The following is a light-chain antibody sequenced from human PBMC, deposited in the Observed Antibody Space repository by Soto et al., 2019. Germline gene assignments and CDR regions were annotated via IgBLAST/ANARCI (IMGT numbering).Light chain of an antibody. V-gene: IGLV2-14*01. CDR2: EVS. Sequence: QSPLAQPASVSWSPGHSITISCTGTSSDVGGYNYVSWYQQHPGKAPKLMIYEVSNRPSGVSNRFSGSKSGNTASLTISGLQAEDEADYYCSSYTSSSTLYVFGTGTKVTVL. CDR1: SSDVGGYNY. J-gene: IGLJ1*01. CDR3: SSYTSSSTLYV.